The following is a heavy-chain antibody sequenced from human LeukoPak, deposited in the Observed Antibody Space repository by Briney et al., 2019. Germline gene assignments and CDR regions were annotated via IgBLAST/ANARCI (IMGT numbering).Heavy chain of an antibody. V-gene: IGHV4-61*01. J-gene: IGHJ4*02. CDR1: GGSVSSGSYY. D-gene: IGHD1-26*01. CDR3: ARDIGSYYFDY. CDR2: IYYSGST. Sequence: SETLSLTCTVSGGSVSSGSYYWSWIRQPPGTGLEWIGYIYYSGSTNYNPSLKSRVTISVDTSKNQFSLKLSSVTAADTAVYYCARDIGSYYFDYWGQGTLVTVSS.